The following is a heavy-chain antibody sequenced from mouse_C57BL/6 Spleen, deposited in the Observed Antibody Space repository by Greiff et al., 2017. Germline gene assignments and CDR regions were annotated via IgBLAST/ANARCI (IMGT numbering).Heavy chain of an antibody. CDR2: IDPSDSYT. CDR3: ARRWDYSNYAMDY. V-gene: IGHV1-50*01. D-gene: IGHD2-5*01. CDR1: GYTFTSYW. J-gene: IGHJ4*01. Sequence: VKLQQPGAELVKPGASVKLSCKASGYTFTSYWMQWVKQRPGQGLEWIGEIDPSDSYTNYNQKFKGKATLTVDTSSSTAYMQLSSLTSEDSAVYYCARRWDYSNYAMDYWGQGTSVTVSS.